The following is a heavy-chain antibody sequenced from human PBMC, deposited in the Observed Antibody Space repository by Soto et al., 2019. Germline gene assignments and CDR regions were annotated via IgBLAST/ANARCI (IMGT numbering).Heavy chain of an antibody. J-gene: IGHJ6*02. Sequence: ASVKVSCKTSGYTFTGYYMHWVRQAPGQGLEWMGIINPSGGSTSYAQKFQGRVTMTRDTSTSTVYMELSSLRSEDTAVYYCARDRSSGWYYYYYGMDVWGQGTTVTVSS. CDR3: ARDRSSGWYYYYYGMDV. CDR1: GYTFTGYY. CDR2: INPSGGST. D-gene: IGHD6-19*01. V-gene: IGHV1-46*01.